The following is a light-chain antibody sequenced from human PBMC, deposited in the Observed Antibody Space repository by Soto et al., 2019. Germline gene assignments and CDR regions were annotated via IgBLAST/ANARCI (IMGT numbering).Light chain of an antibody. CDR2: ATS. CDR1: QTVSTY. CDR3: QQRSNWPIT. J-gene: IGKJ5*01. V-gene: IGKV1-39*01. Sequence: DIQMTQSPSSLSASVGDSVTITCRTSQTVSTYLNWYQQKPGKAPRLLIYATSSLQSGVPSRFSGSGSGTDFTLTISSLEPEDFAVYYCQQRSNWPITFGQGTRLEIK.